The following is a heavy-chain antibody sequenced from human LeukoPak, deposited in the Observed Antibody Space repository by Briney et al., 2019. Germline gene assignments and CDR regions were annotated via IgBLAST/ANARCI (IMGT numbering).Heavy chain of an antibody. CDR3: ARHVSVAVTNFFDY. CDR1: GGSINNSSYY. D-gene: IGHD6-19*01. CDR2: IYYSGST. J-gene: IGHJ4*02. V-gene: IGHV4-39*01. Sequence: SETLSLTCTVSGGSINNSSYYWGWIRQPPGKGLEWIGSIYYSGSTYYNPSLKSRVTISVDESKNQFSLRLSSVTAADTAVYYCARHVSVAVTNFFDYWGQGTLVTVSS.